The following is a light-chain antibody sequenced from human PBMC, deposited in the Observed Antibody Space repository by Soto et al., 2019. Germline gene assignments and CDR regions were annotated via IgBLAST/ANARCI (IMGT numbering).Light chain of an antibody. CDR1: SSDVGCYNY. CDR2: DVS. CDR3: SSYTSSSTWV. Sequence: QSVLTQPASVAGSPRQSIAISCTGTSSDVGCYNYVSWYQQHPGKTPNLMIYDVSNRPSGVSNRVSGSKSGNTASLTISGLQAEDEADYYCSSYTSSSTWVFGGGTKLTVL. V-gene: IGLV2-14*01. J-gene: IGLJ3*02.